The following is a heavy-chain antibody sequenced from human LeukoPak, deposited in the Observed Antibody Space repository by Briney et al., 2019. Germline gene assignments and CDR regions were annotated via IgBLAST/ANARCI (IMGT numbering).Heavy chain of an antibody. V-gene: IGHV6-1*01. Sequence: SQTLSLTCAISGDSVSSDSAAWNWIRQSPSRGLEWLGRTYYRSKWLSDFALSVKSRMTINADTSKNQFSLQLTSVTLEDTAVYYCARKGTVTTPFDYWGQGILVTVSS. CDR2: TYYRSKWLS. J-gene: IGHJ4*02. CDR1: GDSVSSDSAA. D-gene: IGHD4-11*01. CDR3: ARKGTVTTPFDY.